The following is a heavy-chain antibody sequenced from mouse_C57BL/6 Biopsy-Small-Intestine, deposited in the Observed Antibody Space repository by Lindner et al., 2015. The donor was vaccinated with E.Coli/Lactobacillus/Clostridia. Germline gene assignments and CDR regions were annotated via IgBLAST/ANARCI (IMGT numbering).Heavy chain of an antibody. CDR1: GYTFTDYY. V-gene: IGHV1-19*01. D-gene: IGHD4-1*01. CDR3: ARSSTWDDWYFDV. Sequence: VQLQESGPVLVKPGASVKMSCKASGYTFTDYYMNWVKQSHGKSPEWIGIINPYNGGTTYNQKFKGKATLTVDKSSSTAYMELNSLTSEDSAVYYCARSSTWDDWYFDVWGTGTTVTVSS. CDR2: INPYNGGT. J-gene: IGHJ1*03.